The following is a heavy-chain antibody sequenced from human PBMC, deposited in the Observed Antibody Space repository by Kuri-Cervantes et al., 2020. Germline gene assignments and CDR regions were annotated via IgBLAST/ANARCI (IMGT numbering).Heavy chain of an antibody. CDR1: GFTFSSYS. V-gene: IGHV3-21*01. CDR3: ARVRGLAVAPVPFDY. J-gene: IGHJ4*02. CDR2: ISSSSSYI. D-gene: IGHD3-10*01. Sequence: LSLTCAASGFTFSSYSMNWVRQAPGKGLEWVSSISSSSSYIYYADSVKGRFTVSRDNAKNSLYLQMNSLRAEDTAVYYCARVRGLAVAPVPFDYWGQGTLVTVSS.